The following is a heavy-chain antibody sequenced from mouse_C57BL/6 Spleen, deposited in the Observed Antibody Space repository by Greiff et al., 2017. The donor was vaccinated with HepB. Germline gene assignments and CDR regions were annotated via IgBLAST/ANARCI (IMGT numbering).Heavy chain of an antibody. CDR3: ARFHYYGSSYDAMDY. Sequence: VQLQQSGAELVRPGTSVKVSCKASGYAFTNYLIEWVKQRPGQGLEWIGVINPGSGGTNYNEKFKGKATLTADKSSSTAYMQLSSLTSEDSAVYFCARFHYYGSSYDAMDYWGQGTSVTVSS. D-gene: IGHD1-1*01. J-gene: IGHJ4*01. CDR1: GYAFTNYL. CDR2: INPGSGGT. V-gene: IGHV1-54*01.